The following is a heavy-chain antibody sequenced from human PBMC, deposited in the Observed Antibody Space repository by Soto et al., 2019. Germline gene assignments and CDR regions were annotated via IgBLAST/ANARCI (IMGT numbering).Heavy chain of an antibody. D-gene: IGHD3-22*01. V-gene: IGHV3-30*18. Sequence: GGSLRLSCAASGFTFSSYGMHWVRQAPGKGLEWVAVISYDGSNKYYADSVKGRFTISRDNSKNTLYLQMNSLRAEGTAVYYCAKDHPYYYDSSGVFEYWGQGTLVTVSS. CDR2: ISYDGSNK. CDR1: GFTFSSYG. CDR3: AKDHPYYYDSSGVFEY. J-gene: IGHJ4*02.